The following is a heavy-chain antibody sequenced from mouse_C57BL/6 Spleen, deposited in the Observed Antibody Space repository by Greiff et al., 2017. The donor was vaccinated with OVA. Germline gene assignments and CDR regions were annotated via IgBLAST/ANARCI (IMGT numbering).Heavy chain of an antibody. CDR2: IHPSDSDT. CDR1: GYAFSSSW. CDR3: AIEAYYYGSCLDY. Sequence: QVQLKESGPELVKPGASVKISCKASGYAFSSSWLNWVKQRPGQGLEWIGRIHPSDSDTNYNQKFKGKATLTVDKSSSTAYMQLSSLTSEDSAVYYCAIEAYYYGSCLDYWGKGTTLTVSS. V-gene: IGHV1-74*01. D-gene: IGHD1-1*01. J-gene: IGHJ2*01.